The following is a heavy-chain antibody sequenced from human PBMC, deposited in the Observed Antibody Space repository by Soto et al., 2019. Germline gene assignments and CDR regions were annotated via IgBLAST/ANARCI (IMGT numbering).Heavy chain of an antibody. D-gene: IGHD3-22*01. J-gene: IGHJ5*02. CDR1: GGTFSSYA. V-gene: IGHV1-69*13. Sequence: SVKVSCKASGGTFSSYAISWVRQAPGQGLEWMGGIIPIFGTANYAQKFQGRVTITADESTSTAYMELSSLRSEDTAVYYCARGVTMIVVVPNWFDPWGQGTLVTVPQ. CDR3: ARGVTMIVVVPNWFDP. CDR2: IIPIFGTA.